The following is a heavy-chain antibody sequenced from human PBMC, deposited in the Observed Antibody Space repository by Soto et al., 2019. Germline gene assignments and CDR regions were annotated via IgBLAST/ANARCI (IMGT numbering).Heavy chain of an antibody. CDR2: IDTAGKT. CDR3: ARGFGNSRPTIFDY. D-gene: IGHD1-1*01. Sequence: PGGSLRLSCAASGFTFSSYDMHWVRQVIGKGLEWVSGIDTAGKTYYPGSVKGRFTISRENVKNSLYLQMNSLRAGDTAVYYCARGFGNSRPTIFDYWGQGTLVTVSS. CDR1: GFTFSSYD. J-gene: IGHJ4*02. V-gene: IGHV3-13*01.